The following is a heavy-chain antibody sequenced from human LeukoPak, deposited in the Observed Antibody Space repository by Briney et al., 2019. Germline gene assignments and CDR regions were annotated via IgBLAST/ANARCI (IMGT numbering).Heavy chain of an antibody. D-gene: IGHD6-13*01. Sequence: PGGSLRLSCAASGFTFSSYAMHWVRQAPGKGLEWVAVISYDGSNKYYADSMKGRFTISRDNSKNTLYLQMNSLRNEDTAVYFCARDKARGSLLGPRTAAPGTFDYWGQGTLVTVSS. CDR1: GFTFSSYA. CDR3: ARDKARGSLLGPRTAAPGTFDY. CDR2: ISYDGSNK. V-gene: IGHV3-30*04. J-gene: IGHJ4*02.